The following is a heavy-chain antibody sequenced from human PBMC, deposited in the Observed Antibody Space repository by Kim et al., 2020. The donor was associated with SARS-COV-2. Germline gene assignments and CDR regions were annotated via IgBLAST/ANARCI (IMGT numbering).Heavy chain of an antibody. J-gene: IGHJ4*02. CDR1: GFTFSSYG. CDR3: ASWEQLGGYFDY. V-gene: IGHV3-33*01. CDR2: IWYDGSNK. Sequence: GGSLRLSCAASGFTFSSYGMHWVRQAPGKGLEWVAVIWYDGSNKYYADSVKGRFTISRDNSKNTLYLQMNSLRAEDTAVYYCASWEQLGGYFDYWGQGTLVTVSS. D-gene: IGHD6-6*01.